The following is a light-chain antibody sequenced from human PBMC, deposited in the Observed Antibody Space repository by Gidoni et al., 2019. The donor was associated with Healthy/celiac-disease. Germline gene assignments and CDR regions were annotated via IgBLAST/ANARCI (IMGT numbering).Light chain of an antibody. Sequence: IVLTQSPATLSLSPGERATLSCRASQSVSSYLAWYQQKPGQAPRLLIYDASNRATGIPARFSGSGSGTDFTLTISRLEPEDVAVYYCQQRSKWPLTFGGGTKVEIK. V-gene: IGKV3-11*01. CDR3: QQRSKWPLT. CDR2: DAS. J-gene: IGKJ4*01. CDR1: QSVSSY.